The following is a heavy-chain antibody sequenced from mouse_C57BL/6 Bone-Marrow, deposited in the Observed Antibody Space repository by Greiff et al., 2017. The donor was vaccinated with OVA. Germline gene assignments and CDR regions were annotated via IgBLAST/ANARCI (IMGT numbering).Heavy chain of an antibody. CDR1: GYTFTSYW. J-gene: IGHJ2*01. D-gene: IGHD2-3*01. V-gene: IGHV1-61*01. Sequence: QVQLQQPGAELVRPGSSVKLSCKASGYTFTSYWMDWVKQRPGQGLEWIGNIYPSDSETHYNQKFKDKATLTVDKAYSTAYMQLSSLTSEDSAVEYCARAGGWPYYFDYWGQGTTLTVSS. CDR2: IYPSDSET. CDR3: ARAGGWPYYFDY.